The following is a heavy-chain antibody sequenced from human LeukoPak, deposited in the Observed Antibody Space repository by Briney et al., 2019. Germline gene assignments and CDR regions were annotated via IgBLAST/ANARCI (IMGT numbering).Heavy chain of an antibody. J-gene: IGHJ4*02. CDR2: IYSGGST. CDR1: GFTVSNYY. D-gene: IGHD3-22*01. Sequence: GGSLRLSCAASGFTVSNYYMSWVRQAPGKGLEWVSVIYSGGSTYYADSVKGRFTISRDNSKNTLYLQMNSLRAEDTAVYYCARGSYDSSGYYSDYWGQGTLVTVSS. V-gene: IGHV3-53*01. CDR3: ARGSYDSSGYYSDY.